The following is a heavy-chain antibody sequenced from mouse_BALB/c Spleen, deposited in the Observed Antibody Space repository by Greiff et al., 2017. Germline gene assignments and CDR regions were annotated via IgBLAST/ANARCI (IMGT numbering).Heavy chain of an antibody. V-gene: IGHV3-6*02. CDR3: ARGGYGNYGD. J-gene: IGHJ2*01. D-gene: IGHD2-10*02. CDR2: ISYDGSN. Sequence: EVHLVESGPGLVKPSQSLSLTCSVTGYSITSGYYWNWIRQFPGNKLEWMGYISYDGSNNYNPSLKNRISITRDTSKNQFFLKLNSVTTEDTATYYCARGGYGNYGDWGQGTTLTVSS. CDR1: GYSITSGYY.